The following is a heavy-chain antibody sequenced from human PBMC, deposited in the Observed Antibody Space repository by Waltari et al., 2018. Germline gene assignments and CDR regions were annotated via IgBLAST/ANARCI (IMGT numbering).Heavy chain of an antibody. D-gene: IGHD1-26*01. CDR3: TDGRGRFEY. V-gene: IGHV4-39*01. CDR1: GGSIPRLSEY. Sequence: QVQLQESGPGLVKPSETLSLVCPVSGGSIPRLSEYGAGIRQPPGKGLGWIGSIYYGGSAFYNPSLNSRVTLSFDTSKNQFSLHLRSATAADTAVYYCTDGRGRFEYWGQGTLVTVS. J-gene: IGHJ4*02. CDR2: IYYGGSA.